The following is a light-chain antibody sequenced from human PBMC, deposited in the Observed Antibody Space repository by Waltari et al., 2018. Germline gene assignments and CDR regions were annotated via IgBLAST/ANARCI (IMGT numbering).Light chain of an antibody. J-gene: IGKJ3*01. CDR2: EAS. V-gene: IGKV3-11*01. CDR3: QQRSNWLFT. Sequence: EIVLTQSPATLSLSPGERATLSCRASQSVSHYLAWFQQKPGQAPRLLIYEASRRATGTQTRFSGSGSATDFTLTISSLEPEDFAVYYCQQRSNWLFTFGPGTKVEIK. CDR1: QSVSHY.